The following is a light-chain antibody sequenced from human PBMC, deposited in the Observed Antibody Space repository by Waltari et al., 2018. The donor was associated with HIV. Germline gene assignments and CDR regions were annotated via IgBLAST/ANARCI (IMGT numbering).Light chain of an antibody. Sequence: QSALSQPRSVSGSPGRYVSIPCTGTSSDIGSFDYVSWSQQYPAKVTKVITYEVSQRPSGDPDRFTASKSGITASLTISGLQDEDDADYYCCSYAGTYTYVFGTGTTVTVL. V-gene: IGLV2-11*01. CDR3: CSYAGTYTYV. CDR1: SSDIGSFDY. J-gene: IGLJ1*01. CDR2: EVS.